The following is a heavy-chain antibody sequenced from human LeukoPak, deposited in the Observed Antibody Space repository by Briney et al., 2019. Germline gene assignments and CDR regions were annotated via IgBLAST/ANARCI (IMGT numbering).Heavy chain of an antibody. V-gene: IGHV4-4*07. Sequence: SETLSLTCTVSGGSISSYYWSWIRQPAGKGLEWIGRIYTSGRTNYNPSLKSRVIMSEDPSKNQFSLQLSSVTAADTAMYYCATAATASTRLGFDAWGQGILVTVSS. D-gene: IGHD1-7*01. J-gene: IGHJ5*02. CDR3: ATAATASTRLGFDA. CDR2: IYTSGRT. CDR1: GGSISSYY.